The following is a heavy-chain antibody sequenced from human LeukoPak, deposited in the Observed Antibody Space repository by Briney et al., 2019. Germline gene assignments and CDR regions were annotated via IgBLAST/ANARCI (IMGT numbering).Heavy chain of an antibody. CDR2: IYYSGST. Sequence: SETLSLTCTVSGGSISSYYWSWIRQPPGKGLEWIGYIYYSGSTNYNPSLKSRVTISVDTSKNQFSLKLSSVTAADTAVYYCARDHGYNWFDPWGQGTLLTVSS. V-gene: IGHV4-59*01. J-gene: IGHJ5*02. CDR1: GGSISSYY. CDR3: ARDHGYNWFDP.